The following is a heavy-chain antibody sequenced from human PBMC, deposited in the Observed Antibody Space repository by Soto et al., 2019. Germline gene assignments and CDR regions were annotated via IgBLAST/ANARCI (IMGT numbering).Heavy chain of an antibody. CDR1: GFTFSSYA. D-gene: IGHD3-3*01. V-gene: IGHV3-30-3*01. CDR3: ARVRRRFLKAYYYGMDV. CDR2: ISYDGSNK. Sequence: GSLRLSCAASGFTFSSYAMHWVRQAPGKGLEWVAVISYDGSNKYYADSVKGRFTISRDNSKNTLYLQMNSLRAEDTAVYYCARVRRRFLKAYYYGMDVWGQGTTVTVSS. J-gene: IGHJ6*02.